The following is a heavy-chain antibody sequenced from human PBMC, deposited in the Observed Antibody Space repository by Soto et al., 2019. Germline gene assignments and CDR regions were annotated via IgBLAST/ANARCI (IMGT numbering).Heavy chain of an antibody. CDR2: MNPNSGNT. CDR1: GYTFTSYD. D-gene: IGHD3-9*01. CDR3: ARERTYFGDY. J-gene: IGHJ4*02. V-gene: IGHV1-8*01. Sequence: ASVKVACKASGYTFTSYDVNWVRQATGQGLEWMGWMNPNSGNTGYAQKFQGRVTLTRDTSISTAYMELSSLRSEDTAVYYCARERTYFGDYWGQGTLVTVSS.